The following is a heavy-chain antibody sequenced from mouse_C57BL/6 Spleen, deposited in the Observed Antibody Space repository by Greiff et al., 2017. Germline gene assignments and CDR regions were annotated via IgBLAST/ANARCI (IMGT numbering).Heavy chain of an antibody. Sequence: VQLQQSGAELVRPGTSVKVSCKASGYAFTNYLIEWVKQRPGQGLEWIGVINPGSGGTNYNEKFKGKATLTADKASSTDYMQLSSLTSEDSAVYFCAREKGNYYAMDYWCQGTSVTVSS. D-gene: IGHD2-1*01. CDR1: GYAFTNYL. CDR3: AREKGNYYAMDY. CDR2: INPGSGGT. J-gene: IGHJ4*01. V-gene: IGHV1-54*01.